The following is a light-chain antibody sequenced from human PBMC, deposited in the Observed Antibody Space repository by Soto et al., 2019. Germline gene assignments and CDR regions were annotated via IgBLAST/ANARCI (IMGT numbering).Light chain of an antibody. J-gene: IGKJ1*01. CDR3: QQSYSSPPT. CDR2: AAS. V-gene: IGKV1-39*01. CDR1: QDISNY. Sequence: DIQMTQSPSSLSASPGDRVTITCQASQDISNYLEWYQQKPGQAPKLLIFAASRLQSGVPSRFSGSRSGPDFTLTISSLQPEDFATYYCQQSYSSPPTFGQGTKVDIK.